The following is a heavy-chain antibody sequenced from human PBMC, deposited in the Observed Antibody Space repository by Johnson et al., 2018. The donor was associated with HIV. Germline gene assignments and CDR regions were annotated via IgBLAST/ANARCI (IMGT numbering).Heavy chain of an antibody. CDR2: ISYGGNNK. J-gene: IGHJ3*02. D-gene: IGHD5/OR15-5a*01. V-gene: IGHV3-30-3*01. CDR3: AREGVSPANAFDI. Sequence: QVQLVESGGGVVQPGRSLRLSCAASGFTFSTYAMHWVRQAPGKGLEWVAVISYGGNNKYYADSVKGRFTLSRDNAKNSLYLQMNSLRAEDTALYYCAREGVSPANAFDIWGQGTLVTVSS. CDR1: GFTFSTYA.